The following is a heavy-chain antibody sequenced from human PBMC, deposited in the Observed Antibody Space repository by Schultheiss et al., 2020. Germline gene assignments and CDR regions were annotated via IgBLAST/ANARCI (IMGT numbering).Heavy chain of an antibody. D-gene: IGHD2-2*02. CDR1: GGTFSSYA. J-gene: IGHJ6*02. CDR3: ARAHGTSCYRVCYGMDV. Sequence: SVKVSCKASGGTFSSYAISWVRQAPGQGLEWMGGIIPIFGTANYAQKFQGRVTITADESTSTAYMELRSLRSDDTAVYYCARAHGTSCYRVCYGMDVWGQGTTVNV. V-gene: IGHV1-69*13. CDR2: IIPIFGTA.